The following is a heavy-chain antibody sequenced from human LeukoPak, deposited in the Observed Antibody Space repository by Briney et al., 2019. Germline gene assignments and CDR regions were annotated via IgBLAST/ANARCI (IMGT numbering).Heavy chain of an antibody. Sequence: GGSLRLSCAVSGFSIDTYDMNWVRQAPGKGLEWISSISNSGYTIHYADSVKGRFIISKDEANNSLFLQMYRLTAEDTGVYYCVRNSAFAHWGQGTLVIVSS. CDR1: GFSIDTYD. D-gene: IGHD2-15*01. CDR2: ISNSGYTI. V-gene: IGHV3-48*03. CDR3: VRNSAFAH. J-gene: IGHJ4*02.